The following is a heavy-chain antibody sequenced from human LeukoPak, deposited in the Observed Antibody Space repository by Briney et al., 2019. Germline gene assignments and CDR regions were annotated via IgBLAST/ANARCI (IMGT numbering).Heavy chain of an antibody. Sequence: PSETLSLTCTVSGDSISSSSWSWIRQPAGKGLEWIGRIYTSGSTNCNPSLKSRVTMSVDTSKNQFFLKLSSVTAADTAVYYCARVIGSWKFDSWGQGTLVTVSS. V-gene: IGHV4-4*07. CDR3: ARVIGSWKFDS. CDR2: IYTSGST. J-gene: IGHJ4*02. D-gene: IGHD2-21*01. CDR1: GDSISSSS.